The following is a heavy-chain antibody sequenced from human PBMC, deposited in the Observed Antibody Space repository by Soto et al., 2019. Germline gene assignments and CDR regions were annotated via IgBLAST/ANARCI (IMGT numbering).Heavy chain of an antibody. V-gene: IGHV1-18*01. Sequence: AAVKVSCKASGYTFTIYGINWVRQAPGQGLEWMGWISPENGNTNYAQKLQGRVTMTTDTSTSTAYMELRSLRPDDTAGFYRARALAYGGYAGMDVGGQGTPVTVSS. J-gene: IGHJ6*02. D-gene: IGHD5-12*01. CDR1: GYTFTIYG. CDR3: ARALAYGGYAGMDV. CDR2: ISPENGNT.